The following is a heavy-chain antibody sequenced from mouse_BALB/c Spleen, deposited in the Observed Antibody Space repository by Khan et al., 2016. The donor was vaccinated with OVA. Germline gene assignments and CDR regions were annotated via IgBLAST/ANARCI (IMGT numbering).Heavy chain of an antibody. CDR2: IWGGGGT. D-gene: IGHD2-14*01. CDR3: ARAYYRYDGYYAMDY. Sequence: QMQLEESGPGLVAPSQSLSITCTVSGFSLSRYNIHWVRQPPGKGLEWLGMIWGGGGTDYYSTLKSRLSISMDNSKSQVFLKMNSLQTDDSAMYYGARAYYRYDGYYAMDYWGQGTLVTVSS. J-gene: IGHJ4*01. V-gene: IGHV2-6-4*01. CDR1: GFSLSRYN.